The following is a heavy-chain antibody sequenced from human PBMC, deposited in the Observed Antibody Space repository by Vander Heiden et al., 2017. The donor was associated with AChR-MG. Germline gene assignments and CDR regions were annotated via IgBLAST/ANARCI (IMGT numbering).Heavy chain of an antibody. CDR2: INHRGTI. J-gene: IGHJ4*01. CDR3: AGGGGVILGSYNPFDS. D-gene: IGHD3-16*01. CDR1: NGSLSGSY. Sequence: QVQIQQWGAGLVKPSETLSLTCAVHNGSLSGSYWSWIRQAPGKGLEWIGEINHRGTINYNPSLRSRVTMSVDTSNNHFSLKLNLVTAADTSVYYCAGGGGVILGSYNPFDSWGQGTLVTVSS. V-gene: IGHV4-34*01.